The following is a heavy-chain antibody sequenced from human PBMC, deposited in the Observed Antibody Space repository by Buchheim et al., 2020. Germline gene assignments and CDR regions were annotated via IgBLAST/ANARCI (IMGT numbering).Heavy chain of an antibody. J-gene: IGHJ4*02. CDR3: AIFPMGVVIKLPDY. V-gene: IGHV3-23*01. CDR1: GFTFSSYA. CDR2: ICGSGGIT. Sequence: EVQLLESGGGLVQPGGSLRLSCAASGFTFSSYAMSWVRPAPGKGLEWVSAICGSGGITYYADSVKGRFTISSDNSNNSLSLQMNSLRAEDTAVYYCAIFPMGVVIKLPDYWCQGTL. D-gene: IGHD3-3*01.